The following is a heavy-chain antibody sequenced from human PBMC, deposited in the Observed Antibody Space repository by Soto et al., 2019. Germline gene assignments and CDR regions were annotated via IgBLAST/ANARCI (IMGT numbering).Heavy chain of an antibody. J-gene: IGHJ6*02. Sequence: ASVKVSCKACVYRYNSYSRQWVRQAPGQRLEWMGWINAGNGNTKYSQKFQGRDTITRDTSASTAYMELSSLRSEDTAVYYCASSRITMVPYGMDVWGQGTTVTVSS. D-gene: IGHD3-10*01. CDR3: ASSRITMVPYGMDV. CDR1: VYRYNSYS. CDR2: INAGNGNT. V-gene: IGHV1-3*01.